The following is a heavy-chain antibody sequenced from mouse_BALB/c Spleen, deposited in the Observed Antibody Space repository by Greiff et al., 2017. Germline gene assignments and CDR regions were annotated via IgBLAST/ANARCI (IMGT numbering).Heavy chain of an antibody. CDR1: GFTFTDYY. Sequence: EVKLVESGGGLVQPGGSLRLSCATSGFTFTDYYMSWVRQPPGKALEWLGFIRNKANGYTTEYSASVKGRFTISRDNSQSILYLQMNTLRAEDSATYYCARLYDGYYGWFAYWGQGTLVTVSA. CDR3: ARLYDGYYGWFAY. D-gene: IGHD2-3*01. V-gene: IGHV7-3*02. CDR2: IRNKANGYTT. J-gene: IGHJ3*01.